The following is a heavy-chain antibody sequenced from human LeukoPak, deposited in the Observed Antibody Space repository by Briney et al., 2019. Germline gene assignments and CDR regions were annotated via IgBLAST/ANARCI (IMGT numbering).Heavy chain of an antibody. CDR1: GGTFSSYA. D-gene: IGHD2-2*01. Sequence: GASVKVSCKASGGTFSSYAISWVRQAPGQGLEWMGGIIPIFGTANYAQKFQGRVTITTDESTSTAYMELSSLRSEDTAVYYCARERRYCSSTSCGNDAFDIWGQGTMVTVSS. CDR3: ARERRYCSSTSCGNDAFDI. V-gene: IGHV1-69*05. CDR2: IIPIFGTA. J-gene: IGHJ3*02.